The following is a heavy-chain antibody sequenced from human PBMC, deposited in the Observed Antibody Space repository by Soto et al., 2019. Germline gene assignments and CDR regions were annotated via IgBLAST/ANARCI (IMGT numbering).Heavy chain of an antibody. J-gene: IGHJ4*02. CDR1: GGSISSYY. V-gene: IGHV4-59*08. Sequence: PSETLSLTCTVSGGSISSYYWIWIRQPPGKGLEWIGYIYYSGSTNYNPSLKSRVTISVDTSKNQFSLKLSSVTAADTAVYYCARRMGYCSSTSCYAFDYWGQGTLVTVSS. CDR3: ARRMGYCSSTSCYAFDY. CDR2: IYYSGST. D-gene: IGHD2-2*01.